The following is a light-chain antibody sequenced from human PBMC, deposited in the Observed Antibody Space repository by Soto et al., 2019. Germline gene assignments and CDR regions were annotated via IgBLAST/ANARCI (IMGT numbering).Light chain of an antibody. J-gene: IGKJ1*01. CDR2: GAS. V-gene: IGKV3-20*01. Sequence: IRLTQSPGTLSVSPGERATLSCRASQSVSSSYLAWYQQKPGQAPRLLIYGASSRDTGIPDRFSGSGSGTDFTLTISSLQSEDFAVYYCQQYNNWPRTFAQGTKVDI. CDR1: QSVSSSY. CDR3: QQYNNWPRT.